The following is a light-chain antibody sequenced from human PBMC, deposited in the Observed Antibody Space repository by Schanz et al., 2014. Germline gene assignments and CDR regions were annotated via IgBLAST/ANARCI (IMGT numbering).Light chain of an antibody. CDR2: GAS. J-gene: IGKJ3*01. Sequence: EILMTQSPATLSVSPGERATLSCRASQSVSTKLAWYQHKPGQAPRLLIHGASTRATGVPVRFSGSGSGTDFTLTISSLEPEDFAVYYCQQRSNCPFTFGPGTKVDIK. V-gene: IGKV3-15*01. CDR3: QQRSNCPFT. CDR1: QSVSTK.